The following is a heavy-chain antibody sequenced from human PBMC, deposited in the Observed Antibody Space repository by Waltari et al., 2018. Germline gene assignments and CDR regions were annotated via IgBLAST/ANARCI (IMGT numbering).Heavy chain of an antibody. CDR1: GGSFSGYY. CDR3: ARGPWRFVGRLNYYYGMDV. J-gene: IGHJ6*02. V-gene: IGHV4-34*01. D-gene: IGHD3-3*01. CDR2: INHSGST. Sequence: QVQLQQWGAGLLKPSETLSLTCAVYGGSFSGYYWSWIRQPPGKGLEWIGEINHSGSTNDNPALKSRVTISVDTSKKQFSLKLSSVTAADTAVYYCARGPWRFVGRLNYYYGMDVWGQGTTVTVSS.